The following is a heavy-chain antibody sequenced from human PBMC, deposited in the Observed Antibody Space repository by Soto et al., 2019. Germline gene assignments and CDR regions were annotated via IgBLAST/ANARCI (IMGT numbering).Heavy chain of an antibody. D-gene: IGHD2-15*01. J-gene: IGHJ4*02. V-gene: IGHV1-69*06. CDR3: ARELVVAYFDY. CDR2: IIPIFGTA. Sequence: ASVKVSCKASGGTFSSYSISWVRQAPGQGLEWMGGIIPIFGTANYAQKFQGRVTITADKSTSTAYMELSSLRSEDTAVYYCARELVVAYFDYWGQGTLVTVSS. CDR1: GGTFSSYS.